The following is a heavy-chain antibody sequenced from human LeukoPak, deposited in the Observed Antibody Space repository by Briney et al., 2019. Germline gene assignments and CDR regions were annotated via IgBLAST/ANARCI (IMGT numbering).Heavy chain of an antibody. J-gene: IGHJ4*02. V-gene: IGHV1-2*02. CDR1: GYTFTGHY. Sequence: ASVKVSCKASGYTFTGHYIHWVRQAPGQGLEWMGWINPNSGDTNYAQKFQGRFTMTWDTSISTAYMELTGPRSDDTAVYYCARDDEGRANFDFWGQGTLVTVSS. CDR2: INPNSGDT. CDR3: ARDDEGRANFDF.